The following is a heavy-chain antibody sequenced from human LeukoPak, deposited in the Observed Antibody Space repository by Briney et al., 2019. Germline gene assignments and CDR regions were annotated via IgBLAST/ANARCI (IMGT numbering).Heavy chain of an antibody. Sequence: SETLSLTCSVSDGSINSGSFYWAWIRQPPGKGLEWIGYIYYSGSTNYNPSLKSRVTISVDTSKNQFSLKLSSVTAADTAVYYCARDRAAAGLDYWGQGTLVTVSS. D-gene: IGHD6-13*01. CDR1: DGSINSGSFY. J-gene: IGHJ4*02. CDR3: ARDRAAAGLDY. V-gene: IGHV4-61*01. CDR2: IYYSGST.